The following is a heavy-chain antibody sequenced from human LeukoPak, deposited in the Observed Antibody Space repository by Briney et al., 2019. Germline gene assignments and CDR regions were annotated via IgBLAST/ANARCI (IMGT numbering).Heavy chain of an antibody. V-gene: IGHV3-11*01. CDR1: GFTFSDHY. CDR2: ISSSGSTI. D-gene: IGHD3-10*01. CDR3: ARVVWFGEFLFDY. Sequence: GGSLRLSCAASGFTFSDHYMSWIRQAPGKGLEWVSYISSSGSTIYYADSVKGRFTISRDNAKNSLYLQMNSLRAEDTAVYYCARVVWFGEFLFDYWGQGTLVTVSS. J-gene: IGHJ4*02.